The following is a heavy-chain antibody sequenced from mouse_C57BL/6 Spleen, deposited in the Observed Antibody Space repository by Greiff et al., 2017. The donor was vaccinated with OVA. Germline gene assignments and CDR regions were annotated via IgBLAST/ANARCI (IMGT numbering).Heavy chain of an antibody. V-gene: IGHV2-2*01. CDR3: AREYYGSSFDY. D-gene: IGHD1-1*01. CDR1: GFSLTSYG. Sequence: VQLQQSGPGLVQPSQSLSITCTVSGFSLTSYGVHWVRQSPGKGLEWLGVIWSGGSTDHNAAFISRLSISKDNSKSQVFFKMNSLQADDTAIYYCAREYYGSSFDYWGQGTTLTVSS. CDR2: IWSGGST. J-gene: IGHJ2*01.